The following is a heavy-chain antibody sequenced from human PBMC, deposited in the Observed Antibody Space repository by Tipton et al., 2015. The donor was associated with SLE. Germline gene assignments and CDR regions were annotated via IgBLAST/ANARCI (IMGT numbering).Heavy chain of an antibody. D-gene: IGHD2-2*01. J-gene: IGHJ3*02. CDR3: VRVIVPASRGAFDI. CDR2: VHTSGST. V-gene: IGHV4-4*07. Sequence: TLSLTCTVSGSSISNYYWSWIRQSAGKGLEWIGRVHTSGSTSHNPSLQSRLTMSLDTSNNQLYLRLSSVTAADTALYYCVRVIVPASRGAFDIWGQGTMVTVSS. CDR1: GSSISNYY.